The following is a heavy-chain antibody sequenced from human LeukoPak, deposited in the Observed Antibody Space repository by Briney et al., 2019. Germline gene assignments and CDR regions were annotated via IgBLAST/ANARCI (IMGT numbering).Heavy chain of an antibody. CDR2: ISSSSSYI. CDR1: GFTFSSYS. V-gene: IGHV3-21*01. CDR3: ARSSPHCSSTSCYNDAFDI. Sequence: NPGGSLRLSCAASGFTFSSYSMNLVRQAPGKGLEWGSSISSSSSYIYYADSVKGRFTISRDNAKNSLYLQMNSLRAEDTAVYYCARSSPHCSSTSCYNDAFDIWGQGTMVTVSS. J-gene: IGHJ3*02. D-gene: IGHD2-2*02.